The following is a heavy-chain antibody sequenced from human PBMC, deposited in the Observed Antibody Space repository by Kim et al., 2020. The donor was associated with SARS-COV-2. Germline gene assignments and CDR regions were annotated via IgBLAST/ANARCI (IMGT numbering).Heavy chain of an antibody. CDR3: AKDSSSGDSGSYDKGYFDA. V-gene: IGHV1-2*02. CDR1: GYSFAAHY. J-gene: IGHJ4*02. D-gene: IGHD3-10*01. Sequence: ASVKVSCKASGYSFAAHYMHWVRRAPGQGLEWMGWIDPNSGATRYTQKFQGRATMTRDTSITTAYMELSSLRSDDTAVYYCAKDSSSGDSGSYDKGYFDAWGQGTLVTVSS. CDR2: IDPNSGAT.